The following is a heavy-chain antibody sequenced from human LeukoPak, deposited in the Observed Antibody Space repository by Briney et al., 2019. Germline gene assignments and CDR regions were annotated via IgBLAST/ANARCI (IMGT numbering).Heavy chain of an antibody. Sequence: GGSLRLSCAASGFTFSSYAMSWVRQAPGKGLEWVSAISGSGGSTYYADSVKGRFTISRDNSKNMLYLQMNSLRAEDTAVYYCAKGETYYYDSRGYPPRYWGQGTLVTVSS. CDR3: AKGETYYYDSRGYPPRY. CDR2: ISGSGGST. V-gene: IGHV3-23*01. D-gene: IGHD3-22*01. J-gene: IGHJ4*02. CDR1: GFTFSSYA.